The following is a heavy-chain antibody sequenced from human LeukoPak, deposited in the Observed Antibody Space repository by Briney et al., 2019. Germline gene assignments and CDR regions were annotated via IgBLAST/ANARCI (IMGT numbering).Heavy chain of an antibody. CDR1: GGSISSYY. D-gene: IGHD2-2*01. Sequence: SETLSLTCTVSGGSISSYYWSWIRQPAGKGLEWIGRIYTSGSTNYNPSLKSRVTMSVDTPKNQFSLKLSSVTAADTAVYYCARESDIVVVPAATCCGLFDYWGQGTLVTVSS. V-gene: IGHV4-4*07. CDR2: IYTSGST. J-gene: IGHJ4*02. CDR3: ARESDIVVVPAATCCGLFDY.